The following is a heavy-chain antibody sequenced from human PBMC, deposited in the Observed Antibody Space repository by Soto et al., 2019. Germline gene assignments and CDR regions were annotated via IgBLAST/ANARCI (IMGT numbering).Heavy chain of an antibody. J-gene: IGHJ6*02. CDR2: ISGSGGST. CDR1: VFTFSSYV. V-gene: IGHV3-23*01. CDR3: ANLDCRSYYYYGMDV. D-gene: IGHD2-21*02. Sequence: GSLRLSCAASVFTFSSYVMSWVRQAPGKGLEWVSAISGSGGSTYYADSVKGRFTISRDNSKNTLYLQMNSLRAEDTAVYYCANLDCRSYYYYGMDVWGQGTTVTVSS.